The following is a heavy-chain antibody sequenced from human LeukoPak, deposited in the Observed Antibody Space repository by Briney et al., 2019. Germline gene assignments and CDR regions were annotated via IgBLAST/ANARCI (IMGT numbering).Heavy chain of an antibody. Sequence: SSVKVSCKASGYTCTGYYLHWGRQAPGQGLEWMGWINPGSGGTNYAQKFQGRVTMTTDTSISTDYMELRRLRSDDAAIYYRARGPLYYSDSSTYYPPFEYWGQGALVTASS. V-gene: IGHV1-2*02. CDR1: GYTCTGYY. CDR3: ARGPLYYSDSSTYYPPFEY. CDR2: INPGSGGT. D-gene: IGHD3-22*01. J-gene: IGHJ4*02.